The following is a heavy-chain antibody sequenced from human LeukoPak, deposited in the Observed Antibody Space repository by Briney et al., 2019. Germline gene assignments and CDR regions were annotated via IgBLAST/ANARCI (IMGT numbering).Heavy chain of an antibody. CDR2: IYSGGST. J-gene: IGHJ4*02. CDR3: ARGHDYDSSVAY. V-gene: IGHV3-66*01. D-gene: IGHD3-22*01. CDR1: GSTVSSNY. Sequence: GGSLRLSCAASGSTVSSNYMSWVRQAPGKGLEWVSVIYSGGSTYYADSVKGRFTISRDNSKNTVDLQMNSLRAEDTAVYYCARGHDYDSSVAYWGQGTLVTVSS.